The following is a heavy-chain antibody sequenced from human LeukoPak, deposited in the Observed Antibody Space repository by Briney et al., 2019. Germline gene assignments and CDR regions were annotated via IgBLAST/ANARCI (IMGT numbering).Heavy chain of an antibody. V-gene: IGHV1-8*01. CDR2: MNPNSGNT. J-gene: IGHJ5*02. CDR1: GYTFTSYD. Sequence: ASAKVSCKASGYTFTSYDINWVRQATGQGLEWMGWMNPNSGNTGYAQKFQGRVTMTRNTSISTAYMELSSLRSEDTAVYYCARGGRIAARYNWFDPWGQGTLVTVSS. CDR3: ARGGRIAARYNWFDP. D-gene: IGHD6-6*01.